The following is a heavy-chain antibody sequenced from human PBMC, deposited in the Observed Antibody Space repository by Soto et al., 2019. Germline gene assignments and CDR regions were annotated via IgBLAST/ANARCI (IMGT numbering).Heavy chain of an antibody. Sequence: QVQLVESGGGVVQPGRSLRLSCAASGFTFSNYGMHWVRQAPGKGLEWVAVISYDGSNIYYADSVKGRFTISRDNPKNLLYLQMNSLRAEDTAVYYCVKGGQQLVRYWFDPWGQGTLVTVSS. CDR1: GFTFSNYG. CDR2: ISYDGSNI. CDR3: VKGGQQLVRYWFDP. J-gene: IGHJ5*02. V-gene: IGHV3-30*18. D-gene: IGHD6-13*01.